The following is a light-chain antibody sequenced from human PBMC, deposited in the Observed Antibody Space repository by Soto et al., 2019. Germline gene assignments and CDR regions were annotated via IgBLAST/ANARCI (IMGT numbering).Light chain of an antibody. Sequence: DIQMTQSPSSLSASVGDRVTITCRASQSISSYLNWYQQKPGKAPKLLIYAASSLQSGVPSRFSGGGSGTALTLPISSLQPEDFATYSCQQSYSTHPPFGQGTKVKI. V-gene: IGKV1-39*01. CDR2: AAS. CDR3: QQSYSTHPP. J-gene: IGKJ1*01. CDR1: QSISSY.